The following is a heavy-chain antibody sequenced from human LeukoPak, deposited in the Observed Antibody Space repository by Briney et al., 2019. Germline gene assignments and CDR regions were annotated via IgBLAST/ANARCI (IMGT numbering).Heavy chain of an antibody. CDR3: AKDKNKRDYGDRYYFDY. D-gene: IGHD4-17*01. V-gene: IGHV3-30*18. CDR1: GFTFSSYG. Sequence: GGSLRLSCAASGFTFSSYGMHWVRQAPGKGLEWVAVISYDGSNKYYADSVKGRFTISRDNSKNTLYLQMNSLRAEDTAVYYCAKDKNKRDYGDRYYFDYWGQGTLVTVSS. J-gene: IGHJ4*02. CDR2: ISYDGSNK.